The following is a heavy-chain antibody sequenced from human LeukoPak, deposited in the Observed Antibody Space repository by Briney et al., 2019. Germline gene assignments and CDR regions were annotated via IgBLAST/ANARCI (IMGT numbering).Heavy chain of an antibody. Sequence: GGSLRLSCAASGVTFSSHSMHWVRQAPGKGLVWVSGISNDGTSTTYADSVKGRFTISRDNAKNTLYLQMHSLRAEDTAVYYCARDYGTTTTTKRWGCFDYWGQGALVTVSS. CDR1: GVTFSSHS. CDR3: ARDYGTTTTTKRWGCFDY. J-gene: IGHJ4*02. V-gene: IGHV3-74*01. CDR2: ISNDGTST. D-gene: IGHD4-11*01.